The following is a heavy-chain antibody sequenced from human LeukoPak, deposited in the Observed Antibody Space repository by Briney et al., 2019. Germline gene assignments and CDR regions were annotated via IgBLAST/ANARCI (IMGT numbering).Heavy chain of an antibody. D-gene: IGHD3-9*01. V-gene: IGHV3-74*03. J-gene: IGHJ4*02. CDR2: VRPEGTTT. CDR3: ATDLDWILFDY. CDR1: GLTFSTYW. Sequence: GGSLRLSCAASGLTFSTYWMRSVRQAPGKELVWVSRVRPEGTTTAYADSVKGRFTISRDNAKNTLFLQMNSLSAEDTAVYYCATDLDWILFDYWGQGTLVTVSS.